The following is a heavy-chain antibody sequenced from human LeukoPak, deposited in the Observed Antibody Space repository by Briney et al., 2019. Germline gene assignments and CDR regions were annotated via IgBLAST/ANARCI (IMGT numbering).Heavy chain of an antibody. D-gene: IGHD4-17*01. J-gene: IGHJ3*02. V-gene: IGHV4-59*01. Sequence: SETLSLTRTVSGGSFDSYYWTWIRQPPGKGLEWIGYISYIGSTNYNPSLKSRVTISIDTSKNQFSLKLSSVTAADTAVYYCARDLVTVTKGFDIWGQGTMVSVSS. CDR2: ISYIGST. CDR3: ARDLVTVTKGFDI. CDR1: GGSFDSYY.